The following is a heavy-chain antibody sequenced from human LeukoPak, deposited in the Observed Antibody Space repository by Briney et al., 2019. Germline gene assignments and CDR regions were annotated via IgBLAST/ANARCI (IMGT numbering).Heavy chain of an antibody. CDR3: ARVRIAAAGRRDYYYYMDV. D-gene: IGHD6-13*01. V-gene: IGHV4-34*01. CDR2: INHSGST. Sequence: PSETLSLTCAVYGGSFSGYYWSWIRQPPGKGLEWIGEINHSGSTNYNPSLKSRVTISVGTSKNQFSLNLSSVTRAETAMYYCARVRIAAAGRRDYYYYMDVWGKGTTVTVSS. J-gene: IGHJ6*03. CDR1: GGSFSGYY.